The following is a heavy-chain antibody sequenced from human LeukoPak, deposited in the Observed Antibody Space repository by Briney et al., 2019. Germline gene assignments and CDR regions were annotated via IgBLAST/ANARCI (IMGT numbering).Heavy chain of an antibody. Sequence: SETLSLTCTVSGGSISSYYWSWIRQPPGKGLESIGYIYYSNTNYNPSLKSRVTISVDTSKNQFSLRLSSVTAADTAVYYCARLKYGDYGLYYFDYWGQGTLVTVSS. CDR1: GGSISSYY. V-gene: IGHV4-59*08. CDR2: IYYSNT. J-gene: IGHJ4*02. D-gene: IGHD4-17*01. CDR3: ARLKYGDYGLYYFDY.